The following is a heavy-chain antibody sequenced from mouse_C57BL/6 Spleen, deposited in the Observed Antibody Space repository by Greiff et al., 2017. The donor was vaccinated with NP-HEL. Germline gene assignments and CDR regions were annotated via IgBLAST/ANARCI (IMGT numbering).Heavy chain of an antibody. CDR3: ARLYYYGSSLYAMDY. Sequence: DVHLVESGGGLVKPGGSLKLSCAASGFTFSDYGMHWVRQAPEKGLEWVAYISSGSSTIYYADTVKGRFTISRDNAKNTLFLQMTSLRSEDTAMYYCARLYYYGSSLYAMDYWGQGTSVTVSS. V-gene: IGHV5-17*01. CDR2: ISSGSSTI. CDR1: GFTFSDYG. D-gene: IGHD1-1*01. J-gene: IGHJ4*01.